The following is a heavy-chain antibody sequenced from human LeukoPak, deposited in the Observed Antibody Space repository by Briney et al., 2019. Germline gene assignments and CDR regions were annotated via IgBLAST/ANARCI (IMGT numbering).Heavy chain of an antibody. J-gene: IGHJ3*02. CDR1: GFTFGNYA. Sequence: GGSLRLSCVASGFTFGNYAMSWVRQAPGRGLEWVSTISGSGGTTFYTDSVKGRFTISRDNSKNTLYVQMDSLRAEDTAAYYCAKDRGDAYTGDAFDIWGQGTMVTVSS. V-gene: IGHV3-23*01. CDR2: ISGSGGTT. CDR3: AKDRGDAYTGDAFDI. D-gene: IGHD5-24*01.